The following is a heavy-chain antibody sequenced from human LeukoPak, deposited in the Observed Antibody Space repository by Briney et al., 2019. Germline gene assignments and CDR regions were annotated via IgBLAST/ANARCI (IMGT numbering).Heavy chain of an antibody. Sequence: ASVKVSCKASGYTFTGYYMHWVRQAPGQGLEWMGWINPNSGGTNYAQKFQGRVTMTRDTSISTAYMELSRLRPDDTAVYYCARDLPHYDSSGYFPPGYYYYYMDVWGKGTTVTVSS. D-gene: IGHD3-22*01. CDR3: ARDLPHYDSSGYFPPGYYYYYMDV. V-gene: IGHV1-2*02. CDR1: GYTFTGYY. J-gene: IGHJ6*03. CDR2: INPNSGGT.